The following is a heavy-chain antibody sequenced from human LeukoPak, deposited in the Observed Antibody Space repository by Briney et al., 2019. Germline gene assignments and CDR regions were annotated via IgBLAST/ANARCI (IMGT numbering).Heavy chain of an antibody. Sequence: SETLSLTCTVSGYSISSGYYWGWIRQPPGKGLEWIGSIYHSGSTYYNPSLKSRVTISVDTSKNQFSLKLSSVTAADTAVYYCARHVGGVIFGVVIIPAAFDIWGQGTMVTVSS. CDR1: GYSISSGYY. D-gene: IGHD3-3*01. CDR3: ARHVGGVIFGVVIIPAAFDI. CDR2: IYHSGST. V-gene: IGHV4-38-2*02. J-gene: IGHJ3*02.